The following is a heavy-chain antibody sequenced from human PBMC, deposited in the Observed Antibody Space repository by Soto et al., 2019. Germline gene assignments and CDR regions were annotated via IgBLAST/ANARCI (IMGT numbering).Heavy chain of an antibody. CDR3: ARGGHLAAAGY. CDR1: GGTFSSYP. D-gene: IGHD6-25*01. Sequence: QVQLVQSGAEVKKPGSSVKVSCKASGGTFSSYPISWVRQAPGQGLEWMGRIIPILGIANYAQKFQGRVTITADKSTSTAYMELSSLRSEDTAVYYCARGGHLAAAGYWGQGTLVTVSS. V-gene: IGHV1-69*02. CDR2: IIPILGIA. J-gene: IGHJ4*02.